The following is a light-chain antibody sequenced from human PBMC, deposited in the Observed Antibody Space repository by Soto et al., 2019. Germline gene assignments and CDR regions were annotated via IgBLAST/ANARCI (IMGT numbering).Light chain of an antibody. CDR2: GAS. CDR1: HSVGSTF. CDR3: QQYGTSP. V-gene: IGKV3-20*01. Sequence: EIVLTQSPGTLSLSPGERATLSFRASHSVGSTFLTWYQQKPGQAPRLLIYGASSRATGIPDRFSGSGSGTDFTLTISRLEPEDSAVYYCQQYGTSPFGQGTRLEIK. J-gene: IGKJ5*01.